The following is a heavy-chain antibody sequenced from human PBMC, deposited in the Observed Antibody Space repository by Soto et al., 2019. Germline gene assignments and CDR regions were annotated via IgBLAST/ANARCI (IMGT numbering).Heavy chain of an antibody. J-gene: IGHJ4*02. Sequence: SETLSLTCTVSGGSITSYYWSWIRQPPGKGLEWIGYIYYSGSTNYNPSLKSRVTISVDTSKNQFSLKLSSVTAADTAVYYCARDISGWNYWGQGTLVTVSS. CDR2: IYYSGST. CDR3: ARDISGWNY. D-gene: IGHD6-19*01. CDR1: GGSITSYY. V-gene: IGHV4-59*01.